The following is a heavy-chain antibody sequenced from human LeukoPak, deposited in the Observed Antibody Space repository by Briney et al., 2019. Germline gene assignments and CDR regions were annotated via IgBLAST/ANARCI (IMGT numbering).Heavy chain of an antibody. J-gene: IGHJ5*02. D-gene: IGHD3-10*01. CDR1: GGSISSSSYY. CDR3: ARVVAMVRASPFDP. Sequence: SETLSLTCTVSGGSISSSSYYWGWIRQPPGKGLEWIGSIYYSGSTYYNPSLKSRVTISVDTSKNQFSLKLSSVTAADTAVYYCARVVAMVRASPFDPWGQGILVTVSS. CDR2: IYYSGST. V-gene: IGHV4-39*07.